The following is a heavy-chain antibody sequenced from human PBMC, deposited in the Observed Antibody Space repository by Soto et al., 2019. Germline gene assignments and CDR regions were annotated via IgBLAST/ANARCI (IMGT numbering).Heavy chain of an antibody. CDR2: IYYSGST. CDR1: GGSTSFGGYY. Sequence: LSLTCTVSGGSTSFGGYYWSWIRQHPGKGPEWIGYIYYSGSTYYNPSLKSRVNISIDTSKNQFSLRLTSVTAADTAVYYCASRRFQGVFDDWGQGTLVTVSS. J-gene: IGHJ4*02. V-gene: IGHV4-31*03. CDR3: ASRRFQGVFDD. D-gene: IGHD3-10*01.